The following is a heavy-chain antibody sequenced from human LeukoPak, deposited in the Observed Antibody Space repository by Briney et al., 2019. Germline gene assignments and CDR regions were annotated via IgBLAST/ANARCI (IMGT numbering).Heavy chain of an antibody. D-gene: IGHD3-10*02. Sequence: GGSLRLSCAASGFTFSSYEMNWVRQAPGKGLEWVSYISSSGSTIYYADSVKGRFTISRHNAKNSLYLQMNSLGAEDTAVYYCAELGITMIGGVWGKGTTVTISS. J-gene: IGHJ6*04. CDR1: GFTFSSYE. V-gene: IGHV3-48*03. CDR2: ISSSGSTI. CDR3: AELGITMIGGV.